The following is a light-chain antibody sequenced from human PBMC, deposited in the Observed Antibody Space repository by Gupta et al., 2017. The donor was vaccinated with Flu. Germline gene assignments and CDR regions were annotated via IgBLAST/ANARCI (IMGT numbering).Light chain of an antibody. V-gene: IGLV2-14*01. CDR1: RSDIGGYNY. CDR3: LSYTSTSDLGL. J-gene: IGLJ3*02. Sequence: MTIYCTGTRSDIGGYNYVFCYHQHPAKAPNLLIYEVSSRHSGVASRFSGSKYGTTASLTISGLQAEDEAYYYCLSYTSTSDLGLFGGGTMLTVL. CDR2: EVS.